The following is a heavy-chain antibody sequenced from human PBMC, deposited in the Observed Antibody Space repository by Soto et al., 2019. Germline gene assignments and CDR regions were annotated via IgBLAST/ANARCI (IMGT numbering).Heavy chain of an antibody. V-gene: IGHV3-23*01. D-gene: IGHD2-2*03. CDR2: ISGSGDSS. J-gene: IGHJ4*02. Sequence: PGGSLRLSCTASGFTFSSFGMTWVRQAPGKGLEWVSAISGSGDSSYYADPVKGRFTISRDNPTNTLYLQINSLRAEDTAVYYCAKVGIGMFSHKHHFEHWGQGTQVT. CDR3: AKVGIGMFSHKHHFEH. CDR1: GFTFSSFG.